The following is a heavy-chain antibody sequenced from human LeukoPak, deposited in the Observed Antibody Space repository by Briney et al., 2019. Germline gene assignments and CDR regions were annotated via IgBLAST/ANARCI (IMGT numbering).Heavy chain of an antibody. D-gene: IGHD5-18*01. CDR3: AKDRYSYAFEYSDS. J-gene: IGHJ4*02. Sequence: GGSLRLSCAASGFTFSSYGMHWARQAPGKGLDWVAVISNDGSKKYYADSVKGRFTISRDNSRNTLSLQVSSLRTEDTAVYYCAKDRYSYAFEYSDSWGQGTLVTVSS. V-gene: IGHV3-30*18. CDR2: ISNDGSKK. CDR1: GFTFSSYG.